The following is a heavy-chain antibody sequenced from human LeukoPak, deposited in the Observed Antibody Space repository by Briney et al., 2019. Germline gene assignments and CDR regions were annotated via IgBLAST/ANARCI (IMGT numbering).Heavy chain of an antibody. CDR3: ARGLSYAVAYGDY. CDR1: GFLFRDYW. Sequence: GSLRLSCAPSGFLFRDYWFHWVRPTPGQGLVWVAAINRDGTGTSHADSVRGRFTVSRDNAKNTLYLQLNSLRADDTAVYYCARGLSYAVAYGDYWGQGTLVTVSS. CDR2: INRDGTGT. V-gene: IGHV3-74*01. J-gene: IGHJ4*02. D-gene: IGHD6-19*01.